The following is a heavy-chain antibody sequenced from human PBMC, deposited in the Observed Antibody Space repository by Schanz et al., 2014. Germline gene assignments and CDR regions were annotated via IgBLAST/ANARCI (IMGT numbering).Heavy chain of an antibody. CDR3: TRLRRADPNGFDV. V-gene: IGHV1-69*04. Sequence: GPGVKEPGASVKVSCEASRYTFNTYGLSWVRQAPGQGLEWLGRIMPLRGIGNNAWKFQDRLTITADKSMNITYMELSSLGTEDTAVYYCTRLRRADPNGFDVWGQGTTVTVS. CDR2: IMPLRGIG. CDR1: RYTFNTYG. J-gene: IGHJ6*02. D-gene: IGHD6-19*01.